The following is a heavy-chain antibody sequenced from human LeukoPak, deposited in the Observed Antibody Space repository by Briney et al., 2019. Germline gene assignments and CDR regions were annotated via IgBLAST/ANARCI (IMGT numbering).Heavy chain of an antibody. CDR1: GGSISSSSYY. V-gene: IGHV4-39*07. D-gene: IGHD6-13*01. J-gene: IGHJ4*02. Sequence: PSETLSLTCTVSGGSISSSSYYWSWIRQPPGKGLEWIGEINHSGSTNYNPSLKSRVTISVDTSKNQFSLKLSSVTAADTAVYYCARDSSYFDYWGQGTLVTVSS. CDR2: INHSGST. CDR3: ARDSSYFDY.